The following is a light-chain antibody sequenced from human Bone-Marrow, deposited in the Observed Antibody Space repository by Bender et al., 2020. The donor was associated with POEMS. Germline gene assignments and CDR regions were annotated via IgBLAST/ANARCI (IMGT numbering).Light chain of an antibody. CDR2: INN. J-gene: IGLJ3*02. CDR3: AAWEDSLNGWV. CDR1: SSNIGTNP. Sequence: QSVLTQPPSASGTPGQRVTISCSGSSSNIGTNPVNWYQQLPGTAPKLLIYINNQRPSGVPERFSGSKSGTSASLAISGLQSEDEADYYCAAWEDSLNGWVFGGGTKLTVL. V-gene: IGLV1-44*01.